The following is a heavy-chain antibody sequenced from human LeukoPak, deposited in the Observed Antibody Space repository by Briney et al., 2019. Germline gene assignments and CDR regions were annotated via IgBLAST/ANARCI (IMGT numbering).Heavy chain of an antibody. CDR2: ITSGSSYM. J-gene: IGHJ3*02. CDR3: ARLVWGGGSLDAFDI. CDR1: GFTFSRYS. Sequence: SGGSLRLSCVASGFTFSRYSMNWVRQAPGKGLEGVSCITSGSSYMYYADSVKGRFTISRDNDKHSLLLPIKRRKAGETAVYYCARLVWGGGSLDAFDIWGQGTMVTVSS. D-gene: IGHD3-16*01. V-gene: IGHV3-21*01.